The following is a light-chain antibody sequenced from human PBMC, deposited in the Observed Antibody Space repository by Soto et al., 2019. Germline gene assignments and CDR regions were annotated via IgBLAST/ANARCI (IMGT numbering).Light chain of an antibody. CDR2: AAS. J-gene: IGKJ4*01. CDR3: QKYNSVPLT. Sequence: DIHMTQSPSSLSASVGYRFTMTCRASQGISNYLAWYQHKPGKVTKLLIYAASTLQSGVPSRFSGSGSGTDFTITISRLQPEDVATYYCQKYNSVPLTFGGGTKVDIK. CDR1: QGISNY. V-gene: IGKV1-27*01.